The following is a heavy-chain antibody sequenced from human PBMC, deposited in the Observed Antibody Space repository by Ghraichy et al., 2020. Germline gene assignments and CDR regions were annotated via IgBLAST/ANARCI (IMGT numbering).Heavy chain of an antibody. Sequence: ASVKVSCKASGYTFTSYGISWVRQAPGQGLEWMGWISAYNGNTNYAQKLKGRVTMTTDTSTSTAYMELRSLRSDDTAVYYCARDTLVVVAAQRYYYYGMDVWGQGTTVTVSS. J-gene: IGHJ6*02. V-gene: IGHV1-18*01. D-gene: IGHD2-15*01. CDR3: ARDTLVVVAAQRYYYYGMDV. CDR1: GYTFTSYG. CDR2: ISAYNGNT.